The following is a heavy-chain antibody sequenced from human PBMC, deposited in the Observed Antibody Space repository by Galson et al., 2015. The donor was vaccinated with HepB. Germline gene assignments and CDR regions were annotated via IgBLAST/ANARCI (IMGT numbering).Heavy chain of an antibody. V-gene: IGHV1-18*01. J-gene: IGHJ6*03. CDR2: ISPNNGNT. Sequence: SVKVSCKASGYTFTTYGISWVRQAPGQGLEWMGWISPNNGNTNYAQKLQGRVTMTTDTSTSTAYMELRSLRSDDTAVYYCARYCSSTSCPYYYYYYMDVWGKGTTVTVSS. CDR1: GYTFTTYG. D-gene: IGHD2-2*01. CDR3: ARYCSSTSCPYYYYYYMDV.